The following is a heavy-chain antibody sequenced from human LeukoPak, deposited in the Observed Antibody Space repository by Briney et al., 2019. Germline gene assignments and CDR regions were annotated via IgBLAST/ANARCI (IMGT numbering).Heavy chain of an antibody. V-gene: IGHV3-23*01. Sequence: GGSLRLSCAASGFTFSSYAMSWVRQAPGKGLEWVSAISGSGGSTYSADSVKGRFTISRDNSKNTLYLQMNSLRDEDTAVYYCARVSGYSFWAPSDYWGQGTLVTVSS. CDR2: ISGSGGST. CDR3: ARVSGYSFWAPSDY. D-gene: IGHD5-18*01. J-gene: IGHJ4*02. CDR1: GFTFSSYA.